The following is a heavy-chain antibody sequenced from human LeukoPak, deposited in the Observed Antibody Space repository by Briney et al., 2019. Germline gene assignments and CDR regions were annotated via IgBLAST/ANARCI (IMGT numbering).Heavy chain of an antibody. V-gene: IGHV4-31*03. J-gene: IGHJ4*02. CDR1: GGSISSGGYY. D-gene: IGHD6-13*01. CDR3: ARTLRTPTTYKAAAGHFDY. Sequence: KPSETLSLTCTVSGGSISSGGYYWSWIRQHPGKGLEWIGYIYYSGSTYYNPSLKSRVTISVDTSKNQFSLKLSSVTAADTAVYYCARTLRTPTTYKAAAGHFDYWGQGTLVTVSS. CDR2: IYYSGST.